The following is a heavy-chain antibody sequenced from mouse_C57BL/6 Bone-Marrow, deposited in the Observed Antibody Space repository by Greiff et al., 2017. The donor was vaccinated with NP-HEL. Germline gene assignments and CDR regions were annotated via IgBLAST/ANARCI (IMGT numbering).Heavy chain of an antibody. Sequence: EVQVVESGGGLVKPGGSLKLSCAASGFTFSSYAMSWVRQTPEKRLEWVATISDGGSYTYYPDNVKGRFTISRDNAKNNLYLQMSHLKSEDTAMYYCARDGNYVPEFAYWGQGTLVTVSA. J-gene: IGHJ3*01. CDR3: ARDGNYVPEFAY. D-gene: IGHD2-1*01. CDR1: GFTFSSYA. CDR2: ISDGGSYT. V-gene: IGHV5-4*01.